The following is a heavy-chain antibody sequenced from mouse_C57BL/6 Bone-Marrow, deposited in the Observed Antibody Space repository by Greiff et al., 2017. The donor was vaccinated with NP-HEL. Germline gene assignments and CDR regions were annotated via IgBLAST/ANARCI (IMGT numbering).Heavy chain of an antibody. J-gene: IGHJ1*03. D-gene: IGHD2-3*01. CDR2: IYPGSGST. CDR1: GYTFTSYW. CDR3: AGRWFPYSYFEV. Sequence: QVQLQQPGAELVKPGASVKMSCKASGYTFTSYWITWVKQRPGQGLEWIGDIYPGSGSTNYNEKFKSKATLTVDTSSSTAYMQLSSLTSEDSAVFYSAGRWFPYSYFEVWGTGTTGTVSS. V-gene: IGHV1-55*01.